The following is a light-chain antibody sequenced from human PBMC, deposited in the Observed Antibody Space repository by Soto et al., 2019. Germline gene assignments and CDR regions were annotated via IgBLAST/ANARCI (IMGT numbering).Light chain of an antibody. CDR2: DAS. CDR1: QSISSW. Sequence: DIQMTKSPSTLSASVGDRVTITGRASQSISSWLAWYQQKPGKAPKFLIYDASNLESGVPSRFSGSGSGTEFTLTISSLQPDDFEAYYCQQYSSYWTFGQGTKWEI. CDR3: QQYSSYWT. J-gene: IGKJ1*01. V-gene: IGKV1-5*01.